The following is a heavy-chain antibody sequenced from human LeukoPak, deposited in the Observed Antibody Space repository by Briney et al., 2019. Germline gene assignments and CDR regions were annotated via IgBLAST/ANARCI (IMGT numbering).Heavy chain of an antibody. J-gene: IGHJ3*02. CDR1: GYTFTSYG. CDR2: ISAYNGNT. Sequence: GASVNVSFKASGYTFTSYGITWVRQAPGQGLEWMGWISAYNGNTNYAQNLQGRVTMTTDTSTSTVYMELRSLRSDDTAVYYCRAGAGCAFDSWGQVTMVTVSS. CDR3: RAGAGCAFDS. V-gene: IGHV1-18*01. D-gene: IGHD6-19*01.